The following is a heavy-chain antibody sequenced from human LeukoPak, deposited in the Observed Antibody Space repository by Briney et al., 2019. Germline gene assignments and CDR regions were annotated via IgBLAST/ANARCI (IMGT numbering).Heavy chain of an antibody. J-gene: IGHJ6*02. CDR1: GFTVSSNY. CDR3: AREAGYCSGTSCYIYYYGMDA. D-gene: IGHD2-2*02. V-gene: IGHV3-53*01. CDR2: IYSSGNT. Sequence: YPGGSLRLSCAASGFTVSSNYLSWVRQAPGKGLEWVSTIYSSGNTYYADSVKGRFSISRDDSKNTLYLQMNSLRAADTAVYYCAREAGYCSGTSCYIYYYGMDAWGQGTTVTVSS.